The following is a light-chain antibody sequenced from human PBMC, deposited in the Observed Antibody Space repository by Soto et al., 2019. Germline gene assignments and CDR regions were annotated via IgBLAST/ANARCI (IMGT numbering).Light chain of an antibody. CDR2: WAS. CDR3: QQYYSAWT. J-gene: IGKJ1*01. Sequence: DIVMTLSPDSLAVSLGERATINCKSSQSVLYSSNNKNYLAWYQQKPGQPPKLLIYWASTRESGVPDRFSGSGSGTDFTLTISSLQAEDVAVYYCQQYYSAWTFGQGTKVDI. CDR1: QSVLYSSNNKNY. V-gene: IGKV4-1*01.